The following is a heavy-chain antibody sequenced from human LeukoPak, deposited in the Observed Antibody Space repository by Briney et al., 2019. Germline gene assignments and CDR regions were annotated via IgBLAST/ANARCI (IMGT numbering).Heavy chain of an antibody. CDR2: IYYSGAT. J-gene: IGHJ4*02. D-gene: IGHD5-24*01. CDR1: SGSISSYY. V-gene: IGHV4-59*01. CDR3: ARAGMATRKLAY. Sequence: SETLSLTCTVSSGSISSYYWSWIRQPPGKGLEWIGYIYYSGATNYNPSLKSRVTISVDTSTNQFSLNLSSVTAADTAVYYCARAGMATRKLAYWGQGALVTVSS.